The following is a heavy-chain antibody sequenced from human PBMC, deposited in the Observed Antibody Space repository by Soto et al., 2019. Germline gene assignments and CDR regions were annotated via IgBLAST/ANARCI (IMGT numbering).Heavy chain of an antibody. CDR1: GFTFGNYC. CDR2: IKYDGSEK. V-gene: IGHV3-7*01. CDR3: AREPSGLDL. J-gene: IGHJ4*02. Sequence: PGGSLRLSCFASGFTFGNYCMSWVRQAPGKGLEWVANIKYDGSEKYYVESVKGRFTISRDNAKNSLFLQMNSLRVEDTAVYYCAREPSGLDLWGQGTLVTVSS. D-gene: IGHD1-1*01.